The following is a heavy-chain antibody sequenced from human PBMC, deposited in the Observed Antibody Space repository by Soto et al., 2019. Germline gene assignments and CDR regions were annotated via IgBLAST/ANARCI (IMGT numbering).Heavy chain of an antibody. CDR3: ARGLGYSCYDVTDLP. CDR1: GYTFTSYD. Sequence: QVQLVQSGAEVKTPGASVKVSCKDPGYTFTSYDINWVRQATGQGLEWMGWMKPNSGNTGYAQKFKGRLTMTRNTSISTAYMELSSLRSEDTAVYYCARGLGYSCYDVTDLPGGQGTLVTVSS. J-gene: IGHJ5*02. D-gene: IGHD5-12*01. CDR2: MKPNSGNT. V-gene: IGHV1-8*01.